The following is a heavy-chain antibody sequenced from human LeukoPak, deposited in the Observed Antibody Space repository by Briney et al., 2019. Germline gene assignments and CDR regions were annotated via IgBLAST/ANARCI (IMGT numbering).Heavy chain of an antibody. J-gene: IGHJ5*02. Sequence: ASVKVSCKASGYTFTSYYMHWVRQAPGQGLEWMGIINPSGGSTSYAQKFQGRVTMTRDTSTSTVYMELSSLRSEDTAVYYCARKRMRMVRGVNGGDNWFDPWGQGTLVTVSS. CDR2: INPSGGST. D-gene: IGHD3-10*01. CDR3: ARKRMRMVRGVNGGDNWFDP. V-gene: IGHV1-46*01. CDR1: GYTFTSYY.